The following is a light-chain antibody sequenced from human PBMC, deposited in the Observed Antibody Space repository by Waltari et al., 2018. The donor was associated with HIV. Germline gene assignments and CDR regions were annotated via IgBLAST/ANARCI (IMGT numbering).Light chain of an antibody. CDR3: FSYGGSLHV. CDR1: SSGVTYNNP. J-gene: IGLJ1*01. V-gene: IGLV2-11*01. CDR2: DVT. Sequence: QSALTQPRSVSGSPGQSVTISCSGASSGVTYNNPVSWYQHHPRKAPKLIIYDVTKGPSGVPDRFSVSKSGNTASLTISGLQAEDEADYYCFSYGGSLHVFGTGTEVTVL.